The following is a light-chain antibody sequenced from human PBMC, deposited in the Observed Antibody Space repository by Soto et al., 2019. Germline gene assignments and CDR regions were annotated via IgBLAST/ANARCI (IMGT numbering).Light chain of an antibody. Sequence: DIQMTQSPSSLSASVGDRVTITCQASQDIGNYLNWYQQRPGKAPKLLILDASSLDTGVPSRFSGSGSGTDVTFTISSLQSEDIATYYCLQYYNVPITFGQGTRLDIK. V-gene: IGKV1-33*01. CDR1: QDIGNY. CDR3: LQYYNVPIT. CDR2: DAS. J-gene: IGKJ5*01.